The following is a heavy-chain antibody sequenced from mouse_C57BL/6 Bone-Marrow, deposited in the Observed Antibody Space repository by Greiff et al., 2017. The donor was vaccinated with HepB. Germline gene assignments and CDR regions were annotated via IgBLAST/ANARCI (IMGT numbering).Heavy chain of an antibody. Sequence: EVKLQQSGPELVKPGASVKIPCKAFGYTFTDYNMDWVKQSHGKSLEWIGDINPNNGGTIYNQKFKGKATLTVDKSSSTAYMELRSLTSEDTAVYYCARWKMPYGSSFLYWYFDVWGTGTTVTVSS. V-gene: IGHV1-18*01. J-gene: IGHJ1*03. CDR2: INPNNGGT. CDR3: ARWKMPYGSSFLYWYFDV. CDR1: GYTFTDYN. D-gene: IGHD1-1*01.